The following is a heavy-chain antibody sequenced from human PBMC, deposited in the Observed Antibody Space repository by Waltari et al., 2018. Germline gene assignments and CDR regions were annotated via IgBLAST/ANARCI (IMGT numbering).Heavy chain of an antibody. D-gene: IGHD2-8*02. CDR1: GYSITNGFY. V-gene: IGHV4-38-2*01. Sequence: QVQLQQSGPGLVNPSETLSLTCAVTGYSITNGFYWGWVRQAPGTGLEWIGSMYHGGNPYSSPSLSSRVSISLDTSKNQFSLKLRNMTAADTAVYFCAGLNSTVAHPGANYFYYGMNVWGQGTLVIVSS. J-gene: IGHJ6*02. CDR3: AGLNSTVAHPGANYFYYGMNV. CDR2: MYHGGNP.